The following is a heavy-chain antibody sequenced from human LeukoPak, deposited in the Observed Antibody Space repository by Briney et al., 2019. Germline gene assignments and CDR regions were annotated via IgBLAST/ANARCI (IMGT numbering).Heavy chain of an antibody. Sequence: SVKVSCKTSGGTFSKYTISWVRQRPGQGLEWMGGITPLFGTANYSQKFQGRVTITADESASTAYMELSSLRSEDTAVYYCARAIVVLPSANWFDPWGQGTPVTVSS. J-gene: IGHJ5*02. CDR3: ARAIVVLPSANWFDP. D-gene: IGHD2-2*01. CDR1: GGTFSKYT. V-gene: IGHV1-69*13. CDR2: ITPLFGTA.